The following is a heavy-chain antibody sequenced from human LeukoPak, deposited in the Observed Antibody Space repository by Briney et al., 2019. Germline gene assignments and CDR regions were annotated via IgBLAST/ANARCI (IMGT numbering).Heavy chain of an antibody. V-gene: IGHV3-23*01. CDR3: AKVLYDFWSGYPYYFDY. Sequence: GGSLRLSCAASGFTFSSYAMSWVCQAPGKGLEWVSAISGSGGSTYYADSVKGRFTISRDNSKNTLYLQMNSLRAEDTAVYYCAKVLYDFWSGYPYYFDYWGQGTLVTVSS. D-gene: IGHD3-3*01. CDR2: ISGSGGST. J-gene: IGHJ4*02. CDR1: GFTFSSYA.